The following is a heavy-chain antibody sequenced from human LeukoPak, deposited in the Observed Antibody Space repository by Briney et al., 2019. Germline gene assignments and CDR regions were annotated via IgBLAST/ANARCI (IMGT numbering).Heavy chain of an antibody. V-gene: IGHV1-3*03. Sequence: ASVKVSCKASGYTFSNYAVHWVRQAPGQRLPWMGWLNAGNGNTRYSQEFQGRVTITRDTSASTDYMELSSLRFEDTAVYYCARGETSGAYLVDHWGQGTLVTVSS. CDR1: GYTFSNYA. D-gene: IGHD1-26*01. J-gene: IGHJ4*02. CDR2: LNAGNGNT. CDR3: ARGETSGAYLVDH.